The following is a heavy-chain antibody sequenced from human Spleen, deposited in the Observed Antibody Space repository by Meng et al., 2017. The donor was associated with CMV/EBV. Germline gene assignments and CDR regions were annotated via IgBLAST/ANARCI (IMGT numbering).Heavy chain of an antibody. CDR1: GFTFSSYE. J-gene: IGHJ6*02. Sequence: GGSLRLSCAASGFTFSSYEMNWVRQAPGKGLEWVSYISSSGSTIYYADSVKGRFTISRDNAKNSLYLQMNSLRAEDTAVYYCARWYSSSTGRGMDVWGQGTTVTVSS. D-gene: IGHD6-13*01. CDR3: ARWYSSSTGRGMDV. CDR2: ISSSGSTI. V-gene: IGHV3-48*03.